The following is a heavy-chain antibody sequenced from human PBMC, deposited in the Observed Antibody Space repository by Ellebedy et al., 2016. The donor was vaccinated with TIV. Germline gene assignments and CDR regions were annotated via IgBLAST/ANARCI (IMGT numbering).Heavy chain of an antibody. D-gene: IGHD5-18*01. CDR2: IKSKTDGGAA. J-gene: IGHJ4*02. CDR1: GFTFSNAW. V-gene: IGHV3-15*01. CDR3: ATVYRYNYDSV. Sequence: PGGSLRLSCAASGFTFSNAWMNWVRQAPGKGLEWVGRIKSKTDGGAADYAAPVKGRFTISRDDSKNTLYLQMNSLKTEDTAVYFCATVYRYNYDSVWGQGTLVTVSS.